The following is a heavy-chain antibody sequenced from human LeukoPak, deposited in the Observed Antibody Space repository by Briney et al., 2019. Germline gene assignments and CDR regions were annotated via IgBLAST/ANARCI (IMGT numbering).Heavy chain of an antibody. CDR3: ARHNNSGTKYYYYGMDV. CDR2: IYYSGST. J-gene: IGHJ6*02. V-gene: IGHV4-59*08. Sequence: SETLSLTCTVSGGSISSYYWSWIRQPPGKGLEWIGYIYYSGSTNYNPSLKSRVTISVDTSKNQFSLKLSSVTAADTAVYYCARHNNSGTKYYYYGMDVWGQGTTVTVSS. D-gene: IGHD4-23*01. CDR1: GGSISSYY.